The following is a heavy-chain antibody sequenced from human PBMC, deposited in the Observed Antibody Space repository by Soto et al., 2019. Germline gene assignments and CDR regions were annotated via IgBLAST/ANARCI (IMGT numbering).Heavy chain of an antibody. Sequence: SETLSLTCTVSGGSISSGGYYWSWIRQHPGKGLEWIGYIYYSGSTYYNPSLKSRVTISVDTSKNQFSLKLSSVTAADTAVYYCARDSRLRSDLDYWGQVPLVTVSS. CDR3: ARDSRLRSDLDY. CDR2: IYYSGST. J-gene: IGHJ4*02. V-gene: IGHV4-31*03. D-gene: IGHD4-17*01. CDR1: GGSISSGGYY.